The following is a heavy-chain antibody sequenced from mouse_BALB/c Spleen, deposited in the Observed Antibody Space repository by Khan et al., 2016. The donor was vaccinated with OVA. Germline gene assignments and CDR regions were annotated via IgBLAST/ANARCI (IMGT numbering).Heavy chain of an antibody. Sequence: EVQLVESGPGLVKPSQSLSLTCTVTGYSITSDYAWNWIRQFPGNKLEWMGYTSYSGNTSYNPSLKSRISITRDTSKNQFLLQLSSVTTEDTATYYCARKVRRGGFGYFDVWGAGTTVTVSS. J-gene: IGHJ1*01. CDR2: TSYSGNT. CDR1: GYSITSDYA. CDR3: ARKVRRGGFGYFDV. D-gene: IGHD2-14*01. V-gene: IGHV3-2*02.